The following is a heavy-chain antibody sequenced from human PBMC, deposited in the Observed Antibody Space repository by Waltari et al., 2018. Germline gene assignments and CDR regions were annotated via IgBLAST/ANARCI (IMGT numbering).Heavy chain of an antibody. Sequence: EVQLVQSGAEVKKPGESLKISCKGSGYSFTSYWIGWVRQMPGKGLEWRGIIYPGDSDTRYSPSFQGQVTISADKSISTAYLQWSSLKASDTAMYYCARRLGGGSSPSRSDWFDPWGQGTLVTVSS. CDR1: GYSFTSYW. V-gene: IGHV5-51*01. CDR3: ARRLGGGSSPSRSDWFDP. CDR2: IYPGDSDT. D-gene: IGHD2-15*01. J-gene: IGHJ5*02.